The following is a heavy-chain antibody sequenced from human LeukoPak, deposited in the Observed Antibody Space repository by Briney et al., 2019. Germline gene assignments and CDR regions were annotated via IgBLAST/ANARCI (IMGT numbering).Heavy chain of an antibody. CDR2: ICYSGST. Sequence: SPSQTLSLTCTVSGASISSGDYYWSWIRQPPGKGLEWIGYICYSGSTYYNPSLKSRVTISVDTSKNQFSLKLSSVTAADTAVYYCARDSLDGDNRYFDYWGQGTLVTVSS. CDR1: GASISSGDYY. D-gene: IGHD4-23*01. J-gene: IGHJ4*02. CDR3: ARDSLDGDNRYFDY. V-gene: IGHV4-30-4*01.